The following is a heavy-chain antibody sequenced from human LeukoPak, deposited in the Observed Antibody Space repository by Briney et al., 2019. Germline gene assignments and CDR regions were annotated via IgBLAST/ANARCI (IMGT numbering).Heavy chain of an antibody. V-gene: IGHV1-8*01. D-gene: IGHD3-10*01. J-gene: IGHJ5*02. CDR2: MNPTSGHT. CDR1: GYTFTSYD. CDR3: ARSPVGVRKKHDL. Sequence: ASVKVCCKASGYTFTSYDINWVRQAPGQGLEWMGWMNPTSGHTGYVQKFQGRITMTRDTSVSTAYMELNGLTSEDTAVYYCARSPVGVRKKHDLWGQGTLVIVSS.